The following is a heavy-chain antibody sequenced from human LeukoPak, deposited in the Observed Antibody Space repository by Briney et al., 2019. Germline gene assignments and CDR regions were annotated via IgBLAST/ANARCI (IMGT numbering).Heavy chain of an antibody. Sequence: GGSLRLSCAASGFTFSSYGMHWVRQAPGKGLEWVAVISYDGSNKYYADSVKGRFTISRDNSKNTLYLQMNSLRAEDTAVYYCAKEAESWARSYYYGMDVWGQGTTVTVSS. J-gene: IGHJ6*02. D-gene: IGHD7-27*01. V-gene: IGHV3-30*18. CDR3: AKEAESWARSYYYGMDV. CDR2: ISYDGSNK. CDR1: GFTFSSYG.